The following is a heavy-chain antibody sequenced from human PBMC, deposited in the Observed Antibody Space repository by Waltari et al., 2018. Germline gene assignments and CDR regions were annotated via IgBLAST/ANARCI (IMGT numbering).Heavy chain of an antibody. V-gene: IGHV3-23*03. Sequence: EVQLLESGGGLVQPGGSLRLSCAASGFTFSSYAMSWVRQAPGQGLEWVSVIYSGGSTYYADSVKGRFTISRDNSKNTLYLQMNSLRAEDTAVYYCEYSYGHYWGQGTLVTVSS. CDR2: IYSGGST. D-gene: IGHD5-18*01. CDR3: EYSYGHY. CDR1: GFTFSSYA. J-gene: IGHJ4*02.